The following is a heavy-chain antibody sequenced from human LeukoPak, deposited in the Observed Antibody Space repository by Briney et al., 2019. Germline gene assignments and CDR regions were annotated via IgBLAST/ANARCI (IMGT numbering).Heavy chain of an antibody. Sequence: SETLSLTCTVSGGSISSSSYYWGWIRQPPGKGLEWIGSIYYSGGTYYNPSLKSRVTISVDTSKNQFSLKVSSVTAADTAVYYCARMYLDFWSGYSRWFDPWGQGTQVTVSS. D-gene: IGHD3-3*01. V-gene: IGHV4-39*07. CDR3: ARMYLDFWSGYSRWFDP. CDR1: GGSISSSSYY. CDR2: IYYSGGT. J-gene: IGHJ5*02.